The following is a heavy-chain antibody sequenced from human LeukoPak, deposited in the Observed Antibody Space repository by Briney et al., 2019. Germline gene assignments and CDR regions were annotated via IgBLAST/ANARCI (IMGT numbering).Heavy chain of an antibody. CDR1: GGSISSSSYY. CDR2: IYYSGST. V-gene: IGHV4-39*01. J-gene: IGHJ4*02. CDR3: ARTPEGVYAITFDY. D-gene: IGHD2-8*01. Sequence: PSETLSLTCTVSGGSISSSSYYWGWIRQPPGKGLEWIGSIYYSGSTYYNPSLKSRVTISVDTSKNQFSLKLSPVTAADTTVYYCARTPEGVYAITFDYWGQGTLVTVSS.